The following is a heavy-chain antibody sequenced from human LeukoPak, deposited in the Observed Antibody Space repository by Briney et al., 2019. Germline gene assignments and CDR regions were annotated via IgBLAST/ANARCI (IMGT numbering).Heavy chain of an antibody. CDR3: ARDSVLRYFDWLSGTGLDAFDI. D-gene: IGHD3-9*01. Sequence: GASVKVSCKASGYTFTSYYMHWVRQAPGQGLEWMGIINPSGGSTSYAQKLQGRVTMTTDTSTSTAYMELRSLRSDDTAVYYCARDSVLRYFDWLSGTGLDAFDIWGQGTMVTVSS. CDR1: GYTFTSYY. V-gene: IGHV1-46*01. CDR2: INPSGGST. J-gene: IGHJ3*02.